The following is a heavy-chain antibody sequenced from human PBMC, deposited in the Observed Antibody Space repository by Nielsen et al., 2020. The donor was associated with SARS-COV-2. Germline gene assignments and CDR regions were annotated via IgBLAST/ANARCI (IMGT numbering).Heavy chain of an antibody. CDR3: ARDWGRYCSSTSCYVSRGYSSIWNNDY. D-gene: IGHD2-2*01. CDR1: GYTFTSYG. CDR2: ISDYNGNT. Sequence: ASVKVSCKASGYTFTSYGISWVRQAPGQGLEWMGWISDYNGNTNYAQKLQGRVTMTTDTSTSTAYMELRSLRSDDTAVYYCARDWGRYCSSTSCYVSRGYSSIWNNDYWGQGTLVTVSS. V-gene: IGHV1-18*01. J-gene: IGHJ4*02.